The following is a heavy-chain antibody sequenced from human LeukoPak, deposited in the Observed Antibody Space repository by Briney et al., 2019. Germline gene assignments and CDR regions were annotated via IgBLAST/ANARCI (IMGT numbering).Heavy chain of an antibody. Sequence: SETLSLTCTVSGGSISSGSYYWSWIRQPAGKGLEWIGRAHTSGSTNYNPSLKSRVIISVDTSKNQFSLKLSPVTAADTAVYYCARDGIYGDYRHWGQGTLVTVSS. CDR2: AHTSGST. D-gene: IGHD4-17*01. CDR3: ARDGIYGDYRH. CDR1: GGSISSGSYY. V-gene: IGHV4-61*02. J-gene: IGHJ4*02.